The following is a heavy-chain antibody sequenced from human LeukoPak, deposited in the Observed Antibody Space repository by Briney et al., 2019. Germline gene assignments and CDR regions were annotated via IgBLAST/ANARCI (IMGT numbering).Heavy chain of an antibody. CDR3: ARLDILTGYLDY. V-gene: IGHV3-74*01. CDR2: INTDGSST. Sequence: GGSLRLSCAASGFTFSNYWMHWVRQAPGKGLVWVSRINTDGSSTKYADFVKGRFTISRDNAKNTLYLQMNSLRAEDTAVYYCARLDILTGYLDYWGQGTLVTVSS. D-gene: IGHD3-9*01. CDR1: GFTFSNYW. J-gene: IGHJ4*02.